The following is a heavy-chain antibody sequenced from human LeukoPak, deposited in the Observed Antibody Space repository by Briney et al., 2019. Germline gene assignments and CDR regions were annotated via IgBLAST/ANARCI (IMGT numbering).Heavy chain of an antibody. V-gene: IGHV3-15*01. CDR1: GFTFSNAW. Sequence: VGSLRLSCAASGFTFSNAWMNWVRQAPGKGLEWVGRIKAKTDGEPTDYAAPVKGRFTISRDDSKNTLYLQMNSLKTEDTAMYYCTTNDAFDIWGQATAATVSS. CDR2: IKAKTDGEPT. J-gene: IGHJ3*02. CDR3: TTNDAFDI.